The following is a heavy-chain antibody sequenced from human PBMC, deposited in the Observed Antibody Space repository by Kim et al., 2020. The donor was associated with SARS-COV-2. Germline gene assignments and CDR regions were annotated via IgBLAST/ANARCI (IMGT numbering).Heavy chain of an antibody. CDR1: GFTFGDYA. CDR2: ISWNSGSI. CDR3: ASGYSSSWSYFYYYMDV. V-gene: IGHV3-9*01. J-gene: IGHJ6*03. D-gene: IGHD6-13*01. Sequence: GGSLRLSCAASGFTFGDYAMHWVRQAPGKGLEWVSGISWNSGSIGYADSVKGRFTISRDNAKNSLYLQMNSLRAEDTALYYCASGYSSSWSYFYYYMDVWGEGTTGTVSS.